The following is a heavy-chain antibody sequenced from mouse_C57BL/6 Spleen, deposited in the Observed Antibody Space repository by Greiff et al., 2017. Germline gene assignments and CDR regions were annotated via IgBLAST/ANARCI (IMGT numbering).Heavy chain of an antibody. V-gene: IGHV3-6*01. Sequence: EVKLQESGPGLVKPSQSLSLTCSVTGYSITSGYYWNWIRQFPGNKLEWMGYISYDGSNNFNPSLNNRISITRDTSKNQFFLKLNSVTTEDTATYYCARDADYGFAYWGQGTTLTVSS. CDR3: ARDADYGFAY. J-gene: IGHJ2*01. D-gene: IGHD1-1*01. CDR1: GYSITSGYY. CDR2: ISYDGSN.